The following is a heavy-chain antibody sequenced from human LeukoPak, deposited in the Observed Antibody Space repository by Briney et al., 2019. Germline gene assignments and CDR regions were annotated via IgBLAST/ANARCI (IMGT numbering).Heavy chain of an antibody. V-gene: IGHV3-23*01. CDR3: AKNGCNPLRPV. J-gene: IGHJ4*02. Sequence: GGSLRLSCAASGFTLSSFPMSWVRQAPGKGLEWVSAMSDSGGTTYYADSVKGRFTISRDNSKNMLYLQMNSLRVEDTAIYYCAKNGCNPLRPVWGQGTLVTVSS. D-gene: IGHD2-8*01. CDR1: GFTLSSFP. CDR2: MSDSGGTT.